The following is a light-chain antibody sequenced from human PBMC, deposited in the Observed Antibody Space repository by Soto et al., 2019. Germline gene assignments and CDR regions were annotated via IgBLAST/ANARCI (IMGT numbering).Light chain of an antibody. V-gene: IGLV2-14*01. CDR1: SSDVGAYNY. J-gene: IGLJ1*01. Sequence: QSSLTQPASVSVSPGQSITISCTGTSSDVGAYNYVSWYQRHPGRAPKLMIYEVTTRPSGVSNRFSGSKSGNTASLTISGLQAEDEADYFCSSYTSTNTLVFGTGTKVTVL. CDR3: SSYTSTNTLV. CDR2: EVT.